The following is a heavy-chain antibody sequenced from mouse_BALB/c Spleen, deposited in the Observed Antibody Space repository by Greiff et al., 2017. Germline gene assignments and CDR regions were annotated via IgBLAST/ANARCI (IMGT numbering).Heavy chain of an antibody. CDR2: INPDSSTI. CDR1: GFDFSRYW. V-gene: IGHV4-1*02. D-gene: IGHD1-1*01. J-gene: IGHJ4*01. Sequence: EVMLVESGGGLVQPGGSLKLSCAASGFDFSRYWMSWVRQAPGKGLEWIGEINPDSSTINYTPSLKDKFIISRDNAKNTLYLQMSKVRSEDTALYYCARLGDYYGSRGGNAMDYWGQGTSVTVSS. CDR3: ARLGDYYGSRGGNAMDY.